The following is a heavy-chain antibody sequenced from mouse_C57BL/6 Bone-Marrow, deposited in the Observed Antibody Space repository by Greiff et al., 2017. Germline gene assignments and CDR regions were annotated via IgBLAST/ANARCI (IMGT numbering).Heavy chain of an antibody. J-gene: IGHJ2*01. V-gene: IGHV1-50*01. Sequence: QVQLQQPGAELVKPGASVKLSCKASGYTFTSYWMQWVKQRPGQGLEWIGEIDPSDSYTNYNQKFKGKATLTVDTSSSTAYMQLSSLTSEDSAVYYCARGVIITTVVDFDYWGQGTTLTVSS. CDR2: IDPSDSYT. CDR3: ARGVIITTVVDFDY. D-gene: IGHD1-1*01. CDR1: GYTFTSYW.